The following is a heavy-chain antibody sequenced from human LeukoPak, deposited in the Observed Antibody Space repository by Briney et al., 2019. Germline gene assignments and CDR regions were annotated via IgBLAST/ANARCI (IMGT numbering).Heavy chain of an antibody. D-gene: IGHD4-17*01. J-gene: IGHJ6*03. CDR3: AREIDYGGYEFYYYMDV. V-gene: IGHV4-4*07. Sequence: ASETLSLSCSVSGGYITSDDWSWVRQPAGKGLEWIGRISSSGSANYNPSPKSRVTISADKSKNQFSLKLTSVTAADTAVYYCAREIDYGGYEFYYYMDVWGKGTTVTVSS. CDR2: ISSSGSA. CDR1: GGYITSDD.